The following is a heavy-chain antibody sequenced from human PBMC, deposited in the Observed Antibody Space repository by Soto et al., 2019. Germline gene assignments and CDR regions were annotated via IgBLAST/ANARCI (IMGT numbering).Heavy chain of an antibody. CDR3: AKGKQWLVPYYYGMDV. J-gene: IGHJ6*02. D-gene: IGHD6-19*01. V-gene: IGHV3-30*18. Sequence: PGGSLRLSCAASGFTFSNVWINWVRQAPGKGLEWVAVISYDGSNKYYADSVKGRFTISRDNSKNTLYLQMNSLRAEDTAVYYCAKGKQWLVPYYYGMDVWGQGTTVTVSS. CDR2: ISYDGSNK. CDR1: GFTFSNVW.